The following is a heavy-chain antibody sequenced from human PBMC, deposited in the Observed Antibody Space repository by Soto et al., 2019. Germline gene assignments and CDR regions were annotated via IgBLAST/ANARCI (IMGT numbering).Heavy chain of an antibody. D-gene: IGHD6-19*01. CDR2: ISYDGSNK. Sequence: PGGSLRLSCAASGVTFSSYGMHWVRQAPGKGLEWVAVISYDGSNKYYADSVKGRFTISRDNSKNTLYLQMNSLRAEDTAVYYCAKDEGPPASHQQWLGMDYYYYGMDVWGQGTTVTVSS. J-gene: IGHJ6*02. CDR1: GVTFSSYG. V-gene: IGHV3-30*18. CDR3: AKDEGPPASHQQWLGMDYYYYGMDV.